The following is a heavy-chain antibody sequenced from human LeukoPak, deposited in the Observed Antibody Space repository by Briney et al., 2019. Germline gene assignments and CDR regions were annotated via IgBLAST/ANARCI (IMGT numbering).Heavy chain of an antibody. CDR2: ISGSGGST. CDR3: ARDHGTSYSDSGGY. D-gene: IGHD3-22*01. Sequence: PGGSLRLSCAASGFTFSSYAMTWVRQAPGKGLEWVSGISGSGGSTHYADSVKGRFTISRDNFKNTLYLQMNSLRPEDTAVYYCARDHGTSYSDSGGYWGQGTLVTVSS. V-gene: IGHV3-23*01. CDR1: GFTFSSYA. J-gene: IGHJ4*02.